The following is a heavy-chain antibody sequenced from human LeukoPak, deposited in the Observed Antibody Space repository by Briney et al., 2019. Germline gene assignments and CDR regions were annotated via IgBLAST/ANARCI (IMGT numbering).Heavy chain of an antibody. CDR2: ISSSSSYI. Sequence: VGSLRLSCATSGFTFSSYSMNWVRQAPGKGLEWVSSISSSSSYIYYADSVKGRFTISRDNSKNTLFLQMNSLRAEDTAVYYCAKDGGLWVSAHWGDSWGRGTLVTVSS. J-gene: IGHJ4*02. CDR1: GFTFSSYS. CDR3: AKDGGLWVSAHWGDS. D-gene: IGHD7-27*01. V-gene: IGHV3-21*04.